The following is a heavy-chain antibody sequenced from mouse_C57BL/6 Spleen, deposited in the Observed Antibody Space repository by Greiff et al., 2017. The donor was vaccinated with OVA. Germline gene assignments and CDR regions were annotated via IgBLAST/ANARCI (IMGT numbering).Heavy chain of an antibody. D-gene: IGHD3-2*02. V-gene: IGHV2-2*01. Sequence: QVQLQQSGPGLVQPSQSLSITCTVSGFSLTSYGVHWVRQSPGKGLEWLGVLWSGGSTDYNAAFISSMGICKDDSKSQVFFKMNSLQADDTAIYDCAIMTAQARYYFDYWGQGTTLTVSS. J-gene: IGHJ2*01. CDR3: AIMTAQARYYFDY. CDR1: GFSLTSYG. CDR2: LWSGGST.